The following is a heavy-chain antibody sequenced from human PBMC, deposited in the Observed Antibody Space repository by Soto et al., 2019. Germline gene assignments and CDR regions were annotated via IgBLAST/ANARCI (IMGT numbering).Heavy chain of an antibody. CDR2: IIPIFGTA. Sequence: SVKVSCKASGGTFSSYAISWVRQAPGQGLEWMGGIIPIFGTANYAQKFQGRVTITADESTSTAYMELSSLRSEDTAVYYCARNFDSSPYYYYYYGMDVWGQGTTVTVSS. J-gene: IGHJ6*02. CDR1: GGTFSSYA. CDR3: ARNFDSSPYYYYYYGMDV. D-gene: IGHD6-13*01. V-gene: IGHV1-69*13.